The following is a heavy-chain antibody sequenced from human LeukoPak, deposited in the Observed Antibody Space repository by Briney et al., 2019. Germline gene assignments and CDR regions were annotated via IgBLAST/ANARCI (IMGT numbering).Heavy chain of an antibody. CDR1: GGSISSYY. Sequence: SETLSLTCTVSGGSISSYYWSWIRQPPGKGLEWIGYIYYSGSTNYNPSLKSRVTISADTSKNQFSLKLSSVTAADTAVYYCAREGIRGYSYGYTRWGQGTMVTVSS. V-gene: IGHV4-59*01. D-gene: IGHD5-18*01. CDR2: IYYSGST. CDR3: AREGIRGYSYGYTR. J-gene: IGHJ3*01.